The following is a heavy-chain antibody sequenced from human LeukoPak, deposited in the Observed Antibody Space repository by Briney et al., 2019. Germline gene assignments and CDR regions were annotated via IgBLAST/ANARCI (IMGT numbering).Heavy chain of an antibody. CDR2: TRYNSKLYN. CDR3: ARDGLRYDFWSGYPPDIDV. CDR1: GDTVSSNSAA. J-gene: IGHJ6*03. V-gene: IGHV6-1*01. Sequence: QTPSLSCVNSGDTVSSNSAALDSIKQYPSTCLEWLGRTRYNSKLYNNYAVSVQSRITVNPDTSKNQFSLQLNSVTPEDTAVYYCARDGLRYDFWSGYPPDIDVWGKGTTVTVSS. D-gene: IGHD3-3*01.